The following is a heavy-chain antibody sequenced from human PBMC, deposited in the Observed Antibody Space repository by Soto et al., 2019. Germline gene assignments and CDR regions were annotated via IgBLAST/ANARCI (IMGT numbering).Heavy chain of an antibody. V-gene: IGHV1-46*01. Sequence: ASVKISCKASGYTFTSYYMHWVRQAPGQGLEWMGIINPSGGSTSYAQKFQGRVTMTRDTSTSTVYMELSSLRSEDTAVYYCARGTGSGSYYRGSAFDIWGQGTMVTVSS. J-gene: IGHJ3*02. CDR2: INPSGGST. CDR1: GYTFTSYY. CDR3: ARGTGSGSYYRGSAFDI. D-gene: IGHD3-10*01.